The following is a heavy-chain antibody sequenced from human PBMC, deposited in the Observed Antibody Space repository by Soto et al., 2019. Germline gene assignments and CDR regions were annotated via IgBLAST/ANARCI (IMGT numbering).Heavy chain of an antibody. CDR1: GGSVRAPDW. V-gene: IGHV4-4*02. D-gene: IGHD2-15*01. J-gene: IGHJ2*01. Sequence: SETLSLTCTLSGGSVRAPDWWNCVRQSPDKGLEWIAEVHISGHSNYNPSLRSRVSVSIDSSKNQFYLNLNSVTAADTAIYYCARVRQGCSANNCYFDPWGQGTQVTVSS. CDR2: VHISGHS. CDR3: ARVRQGCSANNCYFDP.